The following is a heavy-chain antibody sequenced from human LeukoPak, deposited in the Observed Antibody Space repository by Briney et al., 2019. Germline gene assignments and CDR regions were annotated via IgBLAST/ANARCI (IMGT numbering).Heavy chain of an antibody. CDR3: AKDSYYYDSSGYYYREGPDY. CDR1: GFTFSSYA. CDR2: ISGSGGST. D-gene: IGHD3-22*01. Sequence: GGSLRLSCAASGFTFSSYAMSWVRQAPGKGLEWVSAISGSGGSTYYADSVKGRFTISRDNSKNTLYLQMNSLRAEDTAVYYCAKDSYYYDSSGYYYREGPDYWGQGTLVTVSS. J-gene: IGHJ4*02. V-gene: IGHV3-23*01.